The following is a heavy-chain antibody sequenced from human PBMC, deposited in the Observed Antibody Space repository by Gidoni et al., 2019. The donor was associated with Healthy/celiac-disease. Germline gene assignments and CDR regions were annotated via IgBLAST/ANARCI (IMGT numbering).Heavy chain of an antibody. J-gene: IGHJ5*02. Sequence: QVQLQESGPGLVTPSQTLSLTCTVSGGSISSGSYYWSWIRQPAGKGLEWIGRIYTSGRTNYNPSLKSRVTMSVDTSKNQFSLKLSSVTAADTAVYYCASGRIAVAGQNWFDPWGQGTLVTVSS. D-gene: IGHD6-19*01. CDR1: GGSISSGSYY. CDR2: IYTSGRT. CDR3: ASGRIAVAGQNWFDP. V-gene: IGHV4-61*02.